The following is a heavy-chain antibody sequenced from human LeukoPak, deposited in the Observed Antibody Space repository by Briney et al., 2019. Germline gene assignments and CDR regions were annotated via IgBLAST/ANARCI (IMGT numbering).Heavy chain of an antibody. V-gene: IGHV1-2*02. CDR2: IKPKSDDT. Sequence: ASVKVSCEASGYSFNVYYIHWVRQAPGQGLEWMGWIKPKSDDTNYGQNFQGRVTMTRDTSINTAYMELSGLRSDDTAVYYCARVDEGGHFSYYGMDAWGQGTTVTVSS. CDR1: GYSFNVYY. CDR3: ARVDEGGHFSYYGMDA. J-gene: IGHJ6*02. D-gene: IGHD3-16*01.